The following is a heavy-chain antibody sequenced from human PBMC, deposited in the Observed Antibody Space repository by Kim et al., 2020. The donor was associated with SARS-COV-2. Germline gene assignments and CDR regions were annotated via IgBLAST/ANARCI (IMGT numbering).Heavy chain of an antibody. J-gene: IGHJ4*02. CDR2: FDPEDGET. D-gene: IGHD6-19*01. V-gene: IGHV1-24*01. CDR1: GYTLTELS. Sequence: ASVKVSCKVSGYTLTELSMHWVRQAPGKGREWMGGFDPEDGETIYAQKFQGRVTMTEDTSTDTAYMELSSLRSEDTAVYYCATARYSSGWALVYYWGQGTLVTVSS. CDR3: ATARYSSGWALVYY.